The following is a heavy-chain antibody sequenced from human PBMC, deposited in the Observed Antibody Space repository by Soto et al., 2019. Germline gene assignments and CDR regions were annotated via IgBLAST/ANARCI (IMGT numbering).Heavy chain of an antibody. CDR3: AIGGYISGPPGWYFDL. J-gene: IGHJ2*01. V-gene: IGHV1-24*01. Sequence: QVQLVQSGAEVKKPEASVKVSCKVSGYTLAKLSMHWVRQAPGKGLEWMGSFDPEDGETIYAQKFQGRVTMTEDTSTDTAYMDLSSLRSEDTAVYYCAIGGYISGPPGWYFDLWGRCTLVTVSS. CDR2: FDPEDGET. CDR1: GYTLAKLS. D-gene: IGHD5-18*01.